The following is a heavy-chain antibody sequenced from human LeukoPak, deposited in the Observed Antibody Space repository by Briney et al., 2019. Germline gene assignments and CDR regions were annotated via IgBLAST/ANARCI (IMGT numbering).Heavy chain of an antibody. D-gene: IGHD4-17*01. V-gene: IGHV3-7*01. J-gene: IGHJ4*02. CDR3: ATDYGDYEPIDY. CDR2: IKNDGSEE. CDR1: GFTFSSYW. Sequence: QTGGSLRLSCAASGFTFSSYWMRWVRQAPGKGLEGVANIKNDGSEEYYVDSVKGRFTISRDNAKNSLFLQMNSLTVEDTAVYYCATDYGDYEPIDYWGQGTLVTVSS.